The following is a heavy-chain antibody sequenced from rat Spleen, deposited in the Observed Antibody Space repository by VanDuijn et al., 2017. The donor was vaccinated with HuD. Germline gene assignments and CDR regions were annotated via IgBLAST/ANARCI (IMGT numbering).Heavy chain of an antibody. Sequence: QVPLKESGPGLVQPSQTLSLTCSVSGFSLTSYHVSWVRQPPGKGLEWMGVIWTGGITAYNSLLKSRLSISRDISKSQVFLKMNSLQTEDTATYYRARDRGVTMMVPLMDAWGQGTSVTVSS. J-gene: IGHJ4*01. CDR3: ARDRGVTMMVPLMDA. D-gene: IGHD1-12*03. V-gene: IGHV2-43*01. CDR1: GFSLTSYH. CDR2: IWTGGIT.